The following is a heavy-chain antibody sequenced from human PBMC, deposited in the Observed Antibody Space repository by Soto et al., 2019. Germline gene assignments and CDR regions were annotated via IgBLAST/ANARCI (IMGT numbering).Heavy chain of an antibody. Sequence: WWSLRLSCSASVFTCSSYAMSWLRQAPGKGLEWVSAISGSGGSTYYADSVKGRFTISRDNSKNTLYLQMNSLRAEDTAVYYCAKSLVDTAMATPLFDYWGQGTLVTVSS. CDR1: VFTCSSYA. CDR2: ISGSGGST. CDR3: AKSLVDTAMATPLFDY. J-gene: IGHJ4*02. D-gene: IGHD5-18*01. V-gene: IGHV3-23*01.